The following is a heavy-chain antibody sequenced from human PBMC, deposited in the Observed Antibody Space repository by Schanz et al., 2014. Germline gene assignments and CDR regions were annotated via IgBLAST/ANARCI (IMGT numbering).Heavy chain of an antibody. J-gene: IGHJ4*02. CDR3: VSSGSYSSYAF. Sequence: EVKLLESGGGLVQPGGSLRLSCLASGFAFSSYGMNWLRQAPGKGLEWVSFIYIGGNTYYADSVKGRFTISRDNAKNSLYLQMNSLRAEDTAVYHCVSSGSYSSYAFWGQGTLVTVSS. D-gene: IGHD3-10*01. CDR2: IYIGGNT. V-gene: IGHV3-48*01. CDR1: GFAFSSYG.